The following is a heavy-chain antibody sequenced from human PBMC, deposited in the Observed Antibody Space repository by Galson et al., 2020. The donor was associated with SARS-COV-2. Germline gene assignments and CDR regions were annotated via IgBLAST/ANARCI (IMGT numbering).Heavy chain of an antibody. J-gene: IGHJ3*02. Sequence: GSLGLSSSASGFTFSSYAMHWVRPAPRKGLEYVSAISSSGGGTYYTDSVKSRFSISRDNSKNTLYLQMSSLRPEDTAVYYCVKPGGTAFDIWGQGTMVTVSS. CDR3: VKPGGTAFDI. CDR1: GFTFSSYA. V-gene: IGHV3-64D*06. CDR2: ISSSGGGT. D-gene: IGHD3-10*01.